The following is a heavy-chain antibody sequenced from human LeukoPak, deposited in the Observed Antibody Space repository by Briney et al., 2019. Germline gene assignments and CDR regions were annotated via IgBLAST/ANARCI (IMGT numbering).Heavy chain of an antibody. D-gene: IGHD3-10*01. CDR1: GFTFSSYG. Sequence: GGSLRLSCAASGFTFSSYGMHWVRQAPGKGLEWVAVISYDGGNKYYADSVKGRFTISRDNSKNTLYLQMNSLRAEDTAVYYCAKEYYYGSGSYYPLFDYWGQGTLVTVSS. J-gene: IGHJ4*02. CDR3: AKEYYYGSGSYYPLFDY. V-gene: IGHV3-30*18. CDR2: ISYDGGNK.